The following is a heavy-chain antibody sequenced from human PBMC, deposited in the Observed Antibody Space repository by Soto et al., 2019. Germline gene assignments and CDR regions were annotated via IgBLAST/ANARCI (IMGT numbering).Heavy chain of an antibody. CDR1: GYAFTNYN. CDR3: AKIASPGQTFFEY. J-gene: IGHJ4*02. D-gene: IGHD3-22*01. V-gene: IGHV1-46*01. Sequence: ASVKVSCKASGYAFTNYNIHWVRQAPGQGLQWMGEVNPSRGTAGYAETFQGRVTMTRNASTRTVYMVLTSLTPEDTAIYYCAKIASPGQTFFEYWGQGSLVTVSS. CDR2: VNPSRGTA.